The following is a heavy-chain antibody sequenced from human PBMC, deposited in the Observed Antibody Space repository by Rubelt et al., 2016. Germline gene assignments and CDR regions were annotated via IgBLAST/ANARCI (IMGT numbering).Heavy chain of an antibody. D-gene: IGHD1-26*01. J-gene: IGHJ2*01. CDR3: ARHAYGSGPYWYSDL. CDR1: GFTFSSYA. CDR2: INHSGST. V-gene: IGHV4-34*01. Sequence: VQLLESGGGLVQPGGSLRLSCAASGFTFSSYAMSWVRQAPGKGLEWIGEINHSGSTKYNPSLKSRVTISVDTSKKQFSLKLSSVTAADTAVYYCARHAYGSGPYWYSDLWGRGTLVTGSS.